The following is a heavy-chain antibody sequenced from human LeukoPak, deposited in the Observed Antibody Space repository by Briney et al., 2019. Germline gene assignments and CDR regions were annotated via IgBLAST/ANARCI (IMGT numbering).Heavy chain of an antibody. J-gene: IGHJ4*02. CDR1: GFTFSSYA. D-gene: IGHD3-3*01. CDR2: ISGSGGST. Sequence: GGSLRLSCAASGFTFSSYAMSWVRQAPGKGLEWVSAISGSGGSTYYADSVKGRFTISRDNAENSLYLQMNSLRAEDTAVYYCARFLEWLLVDYFFDYWGQGALVTVSS. V-gene: IGHV3-23*01. CDR3: ARFLEWLLVDYFFDY.